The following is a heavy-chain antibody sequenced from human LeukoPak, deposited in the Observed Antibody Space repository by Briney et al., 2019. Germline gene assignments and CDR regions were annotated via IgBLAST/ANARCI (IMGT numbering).Heavy chain of an antibody. J-gene: IGHJ2*01. CDR1: GFSFSSYE. CDR3: ASRNLAYCGGDCGFDL. Sequence: GGALRLCGAASGFSFSSYEMNWVRQAPGKGLEWVSYISSSGSTIYYADSVKGRFTISRDNAKNSLYLQMNSLRAEDTAVYYCASRNLAYCGGDCGFDLWGRGTLVTVSS. CDR2: ISSSGSTI. V-gene: IGHV3-48*03. D-gene: IGHD2-21*02.